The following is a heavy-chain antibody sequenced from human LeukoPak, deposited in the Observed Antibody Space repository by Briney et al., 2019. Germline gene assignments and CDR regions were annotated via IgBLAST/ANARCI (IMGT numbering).Heavy chain of an antibody. V-gene: IGHV3-20*01. Sequence: GGSLRLSCAASGFTFDDYGMSWVRQAPGKGLEWVSGINWNGGSTEYADSVKGRFTISRDNAKNSLYLQMNSLRAEDTALYHCARADSSGWYPFDYWGQGTLVTVSS. CDR3: ARADSSGWYPFDY. D-gene: IGHD6-19*01. J-gene: IGHJ4*02. CDR1: GFTFDDYG. CDR2: INWNGGST.